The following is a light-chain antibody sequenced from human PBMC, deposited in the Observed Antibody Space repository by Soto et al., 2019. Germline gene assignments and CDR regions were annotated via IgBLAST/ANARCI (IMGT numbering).Light chain of an antibody. V-gene: IGLV2-14*01. J-gene: IGLJ1*01. CDR1: SSDVGYSNY. CDR3: SSYTTSSTVV. Sequence: QSALTQPASVSGSPGQSIAISCTGTSSDVGYSNYVSWYQQLPGKAPKLMIYDVSDRPSGVSNRFSGSKSGSTASLTISGLQAEDEADYYCSSYTTSSTVVFGTGTKLTVL. CDR2: DVS.